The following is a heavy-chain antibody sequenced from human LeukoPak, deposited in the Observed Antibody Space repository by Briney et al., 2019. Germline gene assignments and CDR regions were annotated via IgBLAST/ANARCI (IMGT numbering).Heavy chain of an antibody. CDR1: GFTFSGFG. V-gene: IGHV3-30*02. CDR3: ATAASLRYPYMDV. J-gene: IGHJ6*03. CDR2: IQHDGSNT. D-gene: IGHD1-14*01. Sequence: TGGSLRLSCAASGFTFSGFGMHWVRQPPGQGLEWVAFIQHDGSNTYYEGSVKGRLSISRDNSKNTLYLDMDSLRPDDTAVYYRATAASLRYPYMDVWGRGTTVTVSS.